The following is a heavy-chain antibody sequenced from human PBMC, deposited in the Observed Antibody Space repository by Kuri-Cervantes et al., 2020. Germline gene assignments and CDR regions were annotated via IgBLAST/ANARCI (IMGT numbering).Heavy chain of an antibody. CDR2: ISSNGGST. Sequence: GGSLRLSCAASGFTFSSYAMHWVRQAPGKGLEYVSAISSNGGSTYYADSVKGRFTISRDNSKNTPYLQMNSLRAEDTAVYYCARDLWGIAAAGTSHWGQGTLVTVSS. CDR1: GFTFSSYA. D-gene: IGHD6-13*01. V-gene: IGHV3-64*02. CDR3: ARDLWGIAAAGTSH. J-gene: IGHJ4*02.